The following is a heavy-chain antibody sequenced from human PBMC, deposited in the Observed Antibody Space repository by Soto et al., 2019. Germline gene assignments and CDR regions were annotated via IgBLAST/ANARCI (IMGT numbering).Heavy chain of an antibody. CDR1: GYTFTGYY. CDR3: ARGGSSSLDY. Sequence: QVQLVQSGAEVKKPGASVKVSCKASGYTFTGYYMHWVRQAPGQGPEWMGWINPNRGGTTYEQKFQGRVTVPRDTSISTAYMELSSLRADDTAVYYCARGGSSSLDYWGQGTLVTVSS. D-gene: IGHD6-6*01. J-gene: IGHJ4*02. V-gene: IGHV1-2*02. CDR2: INPNRGGT.